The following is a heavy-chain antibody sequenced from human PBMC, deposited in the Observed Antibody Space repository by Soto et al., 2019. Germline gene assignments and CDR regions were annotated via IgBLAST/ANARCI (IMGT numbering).Heavy chain of an antibody. CDR1: GGSFSGYY. CDR2: INHSGST. V-gene: IGHV4-34*01. J-gene: IGHJ3*02. Sequence: QVQLQQWGAGLLKPSETLSLTCAAYGGSFSGYYWSWISQPPGKGLEWIGEINHSGSTNYNPSLKGRVTILVDTSMNQFSLKLSSVTAADTAVYYCARGRFRPFEWELLPDSFDMWGQRIMVTVS. D-gene: IGHD1-26*01. CDR3: ARGRFRPFEWELLPDSFDM.